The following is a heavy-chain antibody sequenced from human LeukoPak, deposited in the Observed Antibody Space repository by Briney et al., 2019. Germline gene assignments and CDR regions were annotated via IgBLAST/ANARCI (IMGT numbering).Heavy chain of an antibody. Sequence: GGSLRLSCAASGFIVSSNYMSWVRQAPGKGLEWVSVIYSGGSTYYADSVKGRFTISRDNSKNTLYLQMNSLRAEDTAVYYCARDRGSIASPGPHFDYWGQGTLVTVSS. J-gene: IGHJ4*02. CDR3: ARDRGSIASPGPHFDY. CDR1: GFIVSSNY. CDR2: IYSGGST. D-gene: IGHD6-6*01. V-gene: IGHV3-66*01.